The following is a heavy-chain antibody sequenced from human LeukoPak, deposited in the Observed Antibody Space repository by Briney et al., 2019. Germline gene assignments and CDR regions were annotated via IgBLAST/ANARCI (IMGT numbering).Heavy chain of an antibody. Sequence: PGGSLRLSCAASGFTVSSNYMSWVRQAPGKGLEWVSVIYSGGSTYSADSVKGRFTISRDNSKNTLYLQMNSLRAEDTAVYYCAREVSGCSGGSCYSKNYFYYWGQGTLVTVSS. D-gene: IGHD2-15*01. CDR3: AREVSGCSGGSCYSKNYFYY. CDR2: IYSGGST. CDR1: GFTVSSNY. V-gene: IGHV3-53*01. J-gene: IGHJ4*02.